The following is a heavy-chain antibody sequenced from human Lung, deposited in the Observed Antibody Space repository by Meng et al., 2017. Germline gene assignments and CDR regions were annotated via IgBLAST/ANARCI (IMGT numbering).Heavy chain of an antibody. CDR3: ASWGRGTSCATY. Sequence: QVQLVQSGAEVKKPGASVKVSCKASGYTFTGSYMHWVRQAPGQGLEWMGRVNPRKGGKECAQKFQGRVTMTRDTSISTAYLELSRLTSDDTAVYYCASWGRGTSCATYWGQGS. CDR1: GYTFTGSY. CDR2: VNPRKGGK. J-gene: IGHJ4*02. V-gene: IGHV1-2*06. D-gene: IGHD3-16*01.